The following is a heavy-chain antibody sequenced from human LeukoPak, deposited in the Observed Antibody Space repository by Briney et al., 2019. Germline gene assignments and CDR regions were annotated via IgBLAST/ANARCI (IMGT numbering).Heavy chain of an antibody. D-gene: IGHD5-18*01. CDR3: AKGNVGYSYGYFDY. J-gene: IGHJ4*02. Sequence: GGSLRLSCAASGFTFSSYWMSWVRQAPGKGLEWVSGISWNSGSIGYADSVKGRFTISRDNAKNSLYLQMNSLRAEDTALYYCAKGNVGYSYGYFDYWGQGTLVTASS. CDR1: GFTFSSYW. V-gene: IGHV3-9*01. CDR2: ISWNSGSI.